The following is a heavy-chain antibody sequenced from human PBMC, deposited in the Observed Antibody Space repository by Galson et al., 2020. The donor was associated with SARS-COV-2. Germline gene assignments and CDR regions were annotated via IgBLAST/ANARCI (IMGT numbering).Heavy chain of an antibody. D-gene: IGHD3-22*01. V-gene: IGHV4-38-2*01. CDR3: ARPSSSGYYSIWYFDL. CDR1: GLSISSDFY. J-gene: IGHJ2*01. Sequence: SETLSLTCAVPGLSISSDFYWGWIRQSPGKGLEWIGNIYQGGTTYYNPSLKSRVTMSIDKSKNQFSLKMTSVTAADTAVYYCARPSSSGYYSIWYFDLWGRGTLVTVSS. CDR2: IYQGGTT.